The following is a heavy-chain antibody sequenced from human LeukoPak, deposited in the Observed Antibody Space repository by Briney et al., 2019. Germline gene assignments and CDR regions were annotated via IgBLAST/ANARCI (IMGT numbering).Heavy chain of an antibody. V-gene: IGHV4-34*01. CDR3: ARDLLHRGYAFDI. J-gene: IGHJ3*02. D-gene: IGHD3-22*01. CDR1: GGSFSGYY. Sequence: SETLSLTCAVYGGSFSGYYWSWIRQPPGKGLEWIGEINHSGSTNYNPSLKSRVTISVDTSKNQFSLKLSSVTAADTAVYYCARDLLHRGYAFDIWGRGTMVTVSS. CDR2: INHSGST.